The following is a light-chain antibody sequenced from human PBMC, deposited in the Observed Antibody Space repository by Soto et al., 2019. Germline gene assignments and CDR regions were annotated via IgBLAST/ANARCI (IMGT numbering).Light chain of an antibody. CDR3: SSYTSGSTYV. CDR1: SSDVGGYNY. V-gene: IGLV2-14*01. Sequence: QSVLTQPASVSGSPGQSITISCTGTSSDVGGYNYVSWYQQHPGKAPKLIIYEVSNRPSEISNRFSGSKSGNTASLTISGLQAEDEADYYCSSYTSGSTYVFGTGTKVNRP. CDR2: EVS. J-gene: IGLJ1*01.